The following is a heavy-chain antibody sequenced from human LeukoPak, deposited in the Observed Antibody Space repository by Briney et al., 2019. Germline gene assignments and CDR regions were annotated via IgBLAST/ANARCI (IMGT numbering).Heavy chain of an antibody. Sequence: ASVKVSCKASGYTFTSYGISWVRQAPGQGLEWMGWISAYNGNTNYAQKLQGRVTMTADTSTSTAYMELRSLRSDDTAVYYRARVNRYSYGSQTDYWGQGTLVTVSS. D-gene: IGHD5-18*01. CDR2: ISAYNGNT. V-gene: IGHV1-18*01. CDR1: GYTFTSYG. CDR3: ARVNRYSYGSQTDY. J-gene: IGHJ4*02.